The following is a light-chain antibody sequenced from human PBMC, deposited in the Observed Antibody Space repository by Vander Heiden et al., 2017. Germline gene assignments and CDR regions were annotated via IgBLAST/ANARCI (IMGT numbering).Light chain of an antibody. CDR2: WAS. CDR1: QTILYSSNNKYY. Sequence: IMMTQSPDSLAVSLGETATINCKSSQTILYSSNNKYYLAWYQQKPGQPPKLLINWASTREFGVPERFSGSGSGTDFTLTINSLQAEDVAVYYCQQYFSTPLTFGGGTKVEIK. CDR3: QQYFSTPLT. J-gene: IGKJ4*01. V-gene: IGKV4-1*01.